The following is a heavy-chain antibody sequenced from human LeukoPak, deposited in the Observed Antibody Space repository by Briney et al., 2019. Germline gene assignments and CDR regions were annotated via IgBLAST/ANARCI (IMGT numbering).Heavy chain of an antibody. CDR1: GGSISSYY. Sequence: SETLSLTCTVSGGSISSYYWSWIRQPPGKGLEWIGSIYYGGSTYYNPSLKSRVTISVDTSKNQFSLKLSSVTAADTAVYYCARHERSRSLIAAADYWGQGTLVTVSS. CDR2: IYYGGST. CDR3: ARHERSRSLIAAADY. V-gene: IGHV4-59*05. J-gene: IGHJ4*02. D-gene: IGHD6-13*01.